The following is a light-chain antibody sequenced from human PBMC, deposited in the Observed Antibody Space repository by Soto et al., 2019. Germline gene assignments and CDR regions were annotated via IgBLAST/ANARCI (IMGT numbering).Light chain of an antibody. V-gene: IGKV1-6*01. Sequence: AIQMTQSPSSLSASVGDRVTITCRASQGIRNDLGWFQQKLGKAPKLLMYAASSPQSGVPSRFSGSGSGTDFTLTIGSLQPEDVATYYCLQHYFYPYTFGQGTKVDIK. CDR3: LQHYFYPYT. CDR2: AAS. CDR1: QGIRND. J-gene: IGKJ2*01.